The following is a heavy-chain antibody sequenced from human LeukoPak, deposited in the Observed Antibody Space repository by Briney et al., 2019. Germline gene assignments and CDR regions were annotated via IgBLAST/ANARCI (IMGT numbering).Heavy chain of an antibody. J-gene: IGHJ5*02. CDR2: INPNSGGT. Sequence: ASVKVSCKASGYTFTGYYMHWVRQAPGQGLEWMGWINPNSGGTNYAQKFQGRVTMTRDTSISTAYMELSRLRSDDTAVYYCARDPELKVYAIGKGWFDPWGQGTLVTVSS. CDR1: GYTFTGYY. D-gene: IGHD2-8*01. V-gene: IGHV1-2*02. CDR3: ARDPELKVYAIGKGWFDP.